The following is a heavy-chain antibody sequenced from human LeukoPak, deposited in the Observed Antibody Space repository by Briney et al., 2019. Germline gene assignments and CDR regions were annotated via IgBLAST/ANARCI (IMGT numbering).Heavy chain of an antibody. CDR2: IYYSGST. CDR3: ARGRLYYYGSGSYYWFDP. J-gene: IGHJ5*02. CDR1: GGSISSYY. V-gene: IGHV4-59*01. D-gene: IGHD3-10*01. Sequence: PSETLSLTCTVSGGSISSYYWSWIRQPPGKGLEWIGYIYYSGSTNYNPSLKSRVTISVDTSKNQFSLKLSSVTAADTAVYYCARGRLYYYGSGSYYWFDPWGQETLVTVSS.